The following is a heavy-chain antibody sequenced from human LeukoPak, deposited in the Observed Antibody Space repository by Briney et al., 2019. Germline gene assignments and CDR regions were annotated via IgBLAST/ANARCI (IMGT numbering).Heavy chain of an antibody. Sequence: GASVKVSCKASGYTFTSYGISWVRQAPGQGLEWMGRIIPILGIANYAQKFQGRVTITADKSTSTAYMELSSLRSEDTAVYYCARGEAGSFDYWGQGTLVTVSS. V-gene: IGHV1-69*04. CDR2: IIPILGIA. D-gene: IGHD6-25*01. CDR3: ARGEAGSFDY. CDR1: GYTFTSYG. J-gene: IGHJ4*02.